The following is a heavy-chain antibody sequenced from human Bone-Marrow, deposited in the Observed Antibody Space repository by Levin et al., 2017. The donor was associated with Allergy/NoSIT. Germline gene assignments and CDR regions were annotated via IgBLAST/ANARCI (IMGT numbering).Heavy chain of an antibody. CDR3: ARSGGLYCSSTSCSIRADGVVIIREEEGPYYFDY. V-gene: IGHV4-34*01. D-gene: IGHD2-2*01. CDR1: GGSFSGYY. Sequence: SETLSLTCAVYGGSFSGYYWSWIRQPPGKGLEWIGEINHSGSTNYNPSLKSRVTISVDTSKNQFSLKLSSVTAADTAVYYCARSGGLYCSSTSCSIRADGVVIIREEEGPYYFDYWGQGTLVTVSS. CDR2: INHSGST. J-gene: IGHJ4*02.